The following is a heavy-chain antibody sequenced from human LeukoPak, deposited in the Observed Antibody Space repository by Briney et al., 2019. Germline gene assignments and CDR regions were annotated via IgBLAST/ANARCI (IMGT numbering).Heavy chain of an antibody. J-gene: IGHJ6*03. CDR3: ARVPGARNNYYYMDV. CDR2: INHSGST. Sequence: SETLSLTCTVSGGSISSSNYYWGWIRQPPGKGLEWIGEINHSGSTNYNPSLKSRVTISVDTSKNQFSLKLSSVTAADTAVYYCARVPGARNNYYYMDVWGKGTTVTVSS. CDR1: GGSISSSNYY. V-gene: IGHV4-39*07. D-gene: IGHD1-14*01.